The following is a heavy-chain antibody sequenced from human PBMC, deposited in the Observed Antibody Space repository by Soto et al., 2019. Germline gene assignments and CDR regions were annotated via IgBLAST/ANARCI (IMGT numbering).Heavy chain of an antibody. CDR3: XXXXXXXXXXXXXXXX. Sequence: EVQLVESGGGLIQPGGSLRLSCAASGFTVSSNYMSWVRQAPGKGLEWVSVIYSGGSTYYADSVKGRFTISRDNSKNTXXXXXXXXXXXXXXXXXXXXXXXXXXXXXXXXXXXGQGTLVTVSS. V-gene: IGHV3-53*01. CDR2: IYSGGST. CDR1: GFTVSSNY. J-gene: IGHJ4*02.